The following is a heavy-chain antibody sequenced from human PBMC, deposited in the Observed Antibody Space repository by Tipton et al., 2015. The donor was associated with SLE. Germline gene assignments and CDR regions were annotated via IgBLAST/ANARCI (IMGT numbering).Heavy chain of an antibody. CDR1: GDSISSHF. CDR3: ARLIDFVFAFDI. Sequence: TLSLTCTVSGDSISSHFWNWIRQPPGKGLEWIGRIHYSGSTYYKPSLKSRVTISVDTSKNQFSLRLQSVTAADTAVYYCARLIDFVFAFDIWGQGTLVTVSS. D-gene: IGHD3-3*01. V-gene: IGHV4-59*05. J-gene: IGHJ3*02. CDR2: IHYSGST.